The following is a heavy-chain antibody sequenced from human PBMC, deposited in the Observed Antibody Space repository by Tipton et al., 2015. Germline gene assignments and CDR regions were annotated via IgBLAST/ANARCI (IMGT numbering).Heavy chain of an antibody. V-gene: IGHV1-18*01. J-gene: IGHJ3*02. Sequence: QLVQSGAEVKKPGASVKVSCKASGYTFTDYGISWVRQAPGQGLEWMAWINALNGNTNCAQKFQDRVTMTTDTSTSTAYMELRSLKSDDTAVYYCARDGQQLEGLGIWGQGTMVTVSS. CDR3: ARDGQQLEGLGI. CDR2: INALNGNT. D-gene: IGHD1-1*01. CDR1: GYTFTDYG.